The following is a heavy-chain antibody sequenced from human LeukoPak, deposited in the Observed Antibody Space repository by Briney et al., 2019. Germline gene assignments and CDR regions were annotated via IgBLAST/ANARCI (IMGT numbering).Heavy chain of an antibody. CDR3: ASWAGKRPVAAAGTEGY. Sequence: GASVKVSCKASGYTFTSYAISWVRQAPGQGLEWMGRIIPIFGTANYAQKFQGRGTITTDESTSTAYMELSSLRSEDTAVYYCASWAGKRPVAAAGTEGYWGQGTLVTVSS. D-gene: IGHD6-13*01. J-gene: IGHJ4*02. V-gene: IGHV1-69*05. CDR1: GYTFTSYA. CDR2: IIPIFGTA.